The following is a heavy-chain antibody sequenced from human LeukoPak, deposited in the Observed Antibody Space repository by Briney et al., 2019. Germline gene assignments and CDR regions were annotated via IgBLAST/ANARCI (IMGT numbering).Heavy chain of an antibody. J-gene: IGHJ4*02. CDR3: AREGVDDIESEGYSYGYPLDY. Sequence: GASVKVSCKASGYTFTSYYMHWVRQAPGQGLEWMGIINPSGGSTSYAQKFQGRVTMTRDTSTSTVYMELSSLRSEDTAVYYCAREGVDDIESEGYSYGYPLDYWGQGTLVTVSS. CDR2: INPSGGST. V-gene: IGHV1-46*01. CDR1: GYTFTSYY. D-gene: IGHD5-18*01.